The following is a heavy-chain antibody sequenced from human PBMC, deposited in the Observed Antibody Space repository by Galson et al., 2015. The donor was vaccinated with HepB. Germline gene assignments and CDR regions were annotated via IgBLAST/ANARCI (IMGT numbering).Heavy chain of an antibody. CDR3: ARHESESKTYAADN. CDR2: FYYTGNT. CDR1: GGSISSSSYY. D-gene: IGHD2-2*01. Sequence: ETLSLTCTMSGGSISSSSYYWGWLRQPPGEGLEWIGSFYYTGNTHYNPSLKSRVTISGDTSKNQFSLKLNSVTAADTAVYYCARHESESKTYAADNWGQGTLVTVSS. J-gene: IGHJ4*02. V-gene: IGHV4-39*01.